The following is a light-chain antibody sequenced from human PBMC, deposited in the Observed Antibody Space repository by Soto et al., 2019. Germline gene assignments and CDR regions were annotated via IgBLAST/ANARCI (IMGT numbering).Light chain of an antibody. J-gene: IGLJ2*01. CDR3: GTWDSSLSGGV. CDR2: ENN. Sequence: QAVVTQPPSVSAALGQKVTISCSGTSSNIGNKYVSWYQQLPGTAPKLLIYENNKRPSGIPDRFSGSKSGTSATLDITGLQTGDEADYYCGTWDSSLSGGVFGGGTKLTAL. V-gene: IGLV1-51*02. CDR1: SSNIGNKY.